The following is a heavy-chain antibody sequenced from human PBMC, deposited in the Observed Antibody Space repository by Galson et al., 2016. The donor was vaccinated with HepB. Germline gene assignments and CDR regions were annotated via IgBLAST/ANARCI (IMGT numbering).Heavy chain of an antibody. V-gene: IGHV3-33*06. D-gene: IGHD1-26*01. Sequence: SLRLSCAASGFTFSNYGMHWVRQAPGKGLEWVAVTWYDGSNKYYADSVKGRFTISRDNSKNRLYLQMHSLRAEDTAVYYCAKASSGTYFHYLDYWGQGTLVTVSS. J-gene: IGHJ4*02. CDR3: AKASSGTYFHYLDY. CDR1: GFTFSNYG. CDR2: TWYDGSNK.